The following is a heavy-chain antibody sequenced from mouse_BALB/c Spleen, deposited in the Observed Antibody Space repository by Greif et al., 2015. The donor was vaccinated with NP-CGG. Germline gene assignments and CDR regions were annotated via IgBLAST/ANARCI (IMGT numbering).Heavy chain of an antibody. D-gene: IGHD2-10*01. CDR1: GYSFTGYF. CDR2: INPYNGDT. V-gene: IGHV1-20*02. Sequence: EVQLQQSGPELVKPGASVKISCKASGYSFTGYFMNWVKQSHGKSLEWIGRINPYNGDTFYNQKFKGKATLTVDKSSSPARIELLSLASEGSAVYYCGRSGDPYWGFAYWGQGTLVTVSA. J-gene: IGHJ3*01. CDR3: GRSGDPYWGFAY.